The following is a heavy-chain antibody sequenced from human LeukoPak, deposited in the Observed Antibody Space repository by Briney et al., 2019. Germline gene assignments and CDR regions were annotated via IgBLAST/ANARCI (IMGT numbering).Heavy chain of an antibody. CDR1: GFTLSDYD. CDR3: GRGFPPLRTSWGGDL. CDR2: ISSLSSYT. D-gene: IGHD3-16*01. J-gene: IGHJ4*02. V-gene: IGHV3-21*01. Sequence: PGGSLRLSCSASGFTLSDYDMNWVRQAPGKGLEWVSSISSLSSYTYYGELVKGRFSISRDHAKNSLYLQMNSLGAEDTATYYCGRGFPPLRTSWGGDLWGEGILVTVSS.